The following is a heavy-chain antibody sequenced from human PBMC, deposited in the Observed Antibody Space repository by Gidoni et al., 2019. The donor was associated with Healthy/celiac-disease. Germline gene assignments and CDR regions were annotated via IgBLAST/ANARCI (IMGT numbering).Heavy chain of an antibody. CDR2: IKSKTDGGTT. D-gene: IGHD3-22*01. V-gene: IGHV3-15*01. Sequence: EVQLVESGGGLVKPGGSLRLSCAASGFTFSNAWLSWVRQAPGKGLEWVGRIKSKTDGGTTDYAAPVKGRFTISRDDSKNTLYLQMNSLKTEDTAVYYCTTDEYYYDSSDNWFDPWGQGTLVTVSS. CDR3: TTDEYYYDSSDNWFDP. J-gene: IGHJ5*02. CDR1: GFTFSNAW.